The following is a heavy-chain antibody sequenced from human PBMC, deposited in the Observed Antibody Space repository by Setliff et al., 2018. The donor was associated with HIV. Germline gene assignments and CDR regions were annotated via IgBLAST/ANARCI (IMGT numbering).Heavy chain of an antibody. Sequence: SETLSLTCSVSGYSLSSASYWGWIRQSPGKGLEWIATIPHNGGTYYNPDPSLTGRVTISVDTSKNQFSLKLAFVTAADTAVYYCARYSTLTTNFDYWGQGTLVTVSS. CDR2: IPHNGGT. D-gene: IGHD4-17*01. CDR1: GYSLSSASY. V-gene: IGHV4-38-2*02. CDR3: ARYSTLTTNFDY. J-gene: IGHJ4*02.